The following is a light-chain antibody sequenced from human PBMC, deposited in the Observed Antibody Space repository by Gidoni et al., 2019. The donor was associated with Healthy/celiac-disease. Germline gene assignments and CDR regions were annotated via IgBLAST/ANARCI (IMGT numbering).Light chain of an antibody. V-gene: IGKV1D-13*01. CDR3: QQFNNYPHAVT. CDR1: QGISSA. Sequence: AIQLTQSPSSLSASVGDRVTITCRASQGISSALAWYQQKPGKAPKLLIYDASSLESGVPSRFSGSRSGTDFSLTISSLQPEDFATYYCQQFNNYPHAVTFXGXTKVEIK. J-gene: IGKJ4*01. CDR2: DAS.